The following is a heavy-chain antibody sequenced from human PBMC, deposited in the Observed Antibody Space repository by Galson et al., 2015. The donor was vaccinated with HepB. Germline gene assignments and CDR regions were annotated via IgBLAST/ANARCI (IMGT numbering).Heavy chain of an antibody. Sequence: PALVKPTQTLTLTCTFSGFSLSSNGVGVGWIRQPPGKALEWLAFIYWDDDKRYSPSLESRLTVTKDTSKNRVVLTLANVDPVDTATYYCAHRVSLRPFDVWGQGTMVTVSS. CDR2: IYWDDDK. CDR1: GFSLSSNGVG. CDR3: AHRVSLRPFDV. D-gene: IGHD5/OR15-5a*01. V-gene: IGHV2-5*02. J-gene: IGHJ3*01.